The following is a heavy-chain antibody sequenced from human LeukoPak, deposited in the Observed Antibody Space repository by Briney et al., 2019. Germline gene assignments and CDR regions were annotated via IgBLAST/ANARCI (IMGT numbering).Heavy chain of an antibody. D-gene: IGHD3-10*01. Sequence: GGSLRLSCAASGFTFSSYWMHWVRQAPGKGLVWVSRINSDGSSTSYADSVKGRFTISRDNAKNTLYLQMNSLRAEDTAVYYCARYGAFGAYGMDVWGKGTTVTVSS. CDR3: ARYGAFGAYGMDV. V-gene: IGHV3-74*01. CDR2: INSDGSST. J-gene: IGHJ6*04. CDR1: GFTFSSYW.